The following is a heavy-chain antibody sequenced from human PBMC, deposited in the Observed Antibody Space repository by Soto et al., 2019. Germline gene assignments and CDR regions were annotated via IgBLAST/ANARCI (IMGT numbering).Heavy chain of an antibody. CDR2: ILYSGST. D-gene: IGHD6-19*01. CDR3: ARLGSSGWYQGSYFDY. J-gene: IGHJ4*02. CDR1: GGSITRNNHY. V-gene: IGHV4-39*01. Sequence: QLQLQESGPGLVKPSETLSLTCIVSGGSITRNNHYWGRIRQSPGKGLEWIGSILYSGSTNYNPSRKSRVTLSVETSKNQFSLKMSSVTAADTALYYCARLGSSGWYQGSYFDYWGQGTLVTVSS.